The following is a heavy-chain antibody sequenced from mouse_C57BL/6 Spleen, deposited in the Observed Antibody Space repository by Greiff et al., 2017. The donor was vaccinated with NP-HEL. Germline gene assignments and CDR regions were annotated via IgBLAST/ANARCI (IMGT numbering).Heavy chain of an antibody. Sequence: VQLQQSGPELVKPGASVKIPCTASGYTFTDYNMDWVKQSHGKSLEWIGDINPNNGGTIYTQKFKGKATLTVDKSSSTAYMELRSLTSEDTAVYYCARGSIYYDYDYYAMDYWGQVTSVTVSS. J-gene: IGHJ4*01. CDR2: INPNNGGT. CDR1: GYTFTDYN. D-gene: IGHD2-4*01. V-gene: IGHV1-18*01. CDR3: ARGSIYYDYDYYAMDY.